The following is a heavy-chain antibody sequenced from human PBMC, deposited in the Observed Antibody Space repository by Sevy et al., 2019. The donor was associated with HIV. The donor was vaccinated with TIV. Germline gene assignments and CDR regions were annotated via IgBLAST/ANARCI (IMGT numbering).Heavy chain of an antibody. CDR3: AKDWYEFGYCSSTSCPPNHDDY. Sequence: GGSLRLSCAASGFTFSSYGMHWVRQAPGNGLEWVAVISYDGSNKYYADSVKGRFTISRDNSKNTLYLQMNSLRAEDTAVYYCAKDWYEFGYCSSTSCPPNHDDYSGQGTLVTVSS. V-gene: IGHV3-30*18. CDR2: ISYDGSNK. D-gene: IGHD2-2*01. CDR1: GFTFSSYG. J-gene: IGHJ4*02.